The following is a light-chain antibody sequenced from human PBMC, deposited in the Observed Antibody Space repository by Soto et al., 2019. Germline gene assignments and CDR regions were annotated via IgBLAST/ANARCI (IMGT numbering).Light chain of an antibody. V-gene: IGKV1-39*01. J-gene: IGKJ1*01. CDR2: AAS. Sequence: DIQMTQSPSSLSASVGDRVTITCRASQNIANYLNWYRQKPGKAPKLLIYAASSLQSGVPSRFSGSGSGTDFTLTISSLQPEDFATYYCQQSYSTPRTFGQGTKVDIK. CDR1: QNIANY. CDR3: QQSYSTPRT.